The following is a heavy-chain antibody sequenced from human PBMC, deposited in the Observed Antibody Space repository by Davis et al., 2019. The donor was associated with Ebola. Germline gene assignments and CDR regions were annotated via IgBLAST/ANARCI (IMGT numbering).Heavy chain of an antibody. V-gene: IGHV3-33*08. Sequence: GESLKISCAASGFPFSTYGMHWVRQAPGKGLEWVAVIWYDGSIIYYADSVKGRFIVSRDNSENTLYLQMNSLRAEDTAVYYCARDRDYTGNYYYGMDVWGQGSTVIVSS. CDR1: GFPFSTYG. CDR3: ARDRDYTGNYYYGMDV. CDR2: IWYDGSII. D-gene: IGHD2-2*02. J-gene: IGHJ6*02.